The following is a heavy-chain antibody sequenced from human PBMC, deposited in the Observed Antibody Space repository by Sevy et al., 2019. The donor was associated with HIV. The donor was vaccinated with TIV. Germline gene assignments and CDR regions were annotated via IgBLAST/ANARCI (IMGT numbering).Heavy chain of an antibody. V-gene: IGHV4-61*02. J-gene: IGHJ5*02. CDR3: AREGSSWAGWFDP. CDR1: GGSISSGSYY. Sequence: SETLSLTCTVSGGSISSGSYYWSWIRQPAGKGLEWIGRIYTSGSTNYNPSLKSRVTISVDTSKNKFSLRLSSVTAADTAVYYCAREGSSWAGWFDPWGQGTLVIVSS. CDR2: IYTSGST. D-gene: IGHD6-13*01.